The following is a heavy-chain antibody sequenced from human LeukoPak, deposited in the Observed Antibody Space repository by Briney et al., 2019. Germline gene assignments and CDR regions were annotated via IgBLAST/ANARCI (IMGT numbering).Heavy chain of an antibody. CDR3: ARGGAAAGHKDLDY. D-gene: IGHD6-13*01. Sequence: PSETLSLTCAVSGGSLSGYYWTWIRQPPGKGLEWIGEINHSGSTNYNPSLKSRVTISVDTSRKQFFLKLSSVTTADTAVYYCARGGAAAGHKDLDYWGQGTLVTVSS. J-gene: IGHJ4*02. V-gene: IGHV4-34*01. CDR2: INHSGST. CDR1: GGSLSGYY.